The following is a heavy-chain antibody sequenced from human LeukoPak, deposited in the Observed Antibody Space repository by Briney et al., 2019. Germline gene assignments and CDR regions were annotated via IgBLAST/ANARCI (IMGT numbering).Heavy chain of an antibody. Sequence: GGSLRLSCAASGFTVSSNYMSWVRQAPGKGLEWVSVVYSGGSTYYADSVKGRFTISRDNSKNTLYLQMNSLRAEDTAVYYCARETPHSSGWYWYFDYWGQGTLVTVSS. V-gene: IGHV3-53*01. CDR3: ARETPHSSGWYWYFDY. CDR2: VYSGGST. J-gene: IGHJ4*02. D-gene: IGHD6-19*01. CDR1: GFTVSSNY.